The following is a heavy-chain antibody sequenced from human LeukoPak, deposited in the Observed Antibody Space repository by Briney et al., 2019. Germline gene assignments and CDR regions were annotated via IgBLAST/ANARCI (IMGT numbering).Heavy chain of an antibody. D-gene: IGHD3-3*01. CDR2: IYHGGSS. CDR1: GYSITSGYF. Sequence: SETLSLTCTVSGYSITSGYFWGWIRQPPGKGLELIGTIYHGGSSYSHPSLQSRVTISVDTSKNQFSLKLISMTAADTAVYYCARLPGDFWSAYYADSWGQGTLVSVSS. CDR3: ARLPGDFWSAYYADS. J-gene: IGHJ4*02. V-gene: IGHV4-38-2*02.